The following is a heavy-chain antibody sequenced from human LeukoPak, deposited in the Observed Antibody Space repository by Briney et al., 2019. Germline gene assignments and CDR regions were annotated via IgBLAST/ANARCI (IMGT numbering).Heavy chain of an antibody. D-gene: IGHD2-2*01. Sequence: GGSLRLSCAASGFTFSSYAMSWVRQAPGKGLEWVSAISGSGGSTYYADSVKGRFTISRDNSKNTLYLQMNSLRAEDTAVYYCAKDKVVVVPAAMGYWYFDLWGRGTLVTVSS. CDR2: ISGSGGST. V-gene: IGHV3-23*01. CDR3: AKDKVVVVPAAMGYWYFDL. CDR1: GFTFSSYA. J-gene: IGHJ2*01.